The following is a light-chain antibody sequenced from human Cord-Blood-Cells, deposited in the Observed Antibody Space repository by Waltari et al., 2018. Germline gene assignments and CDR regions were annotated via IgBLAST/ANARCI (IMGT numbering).Light chain of an antibody. Sequence: QSALTQPPSASGSPGQSVTISCTGTSSDVGGYNYVSWYQQHPGKAPKLMNYEVSKRPSGVPDRFSGSKSGNTASLTVSGLQAEDEADYYCSSYAGSNKVFGGGTKLTVL. CDR3: SSYAGSNKV. J-gene: IGLJ3*02. CDR2: EVS. CDR1: SSDVGGYNY. V-gene: IGLV2-8*01.